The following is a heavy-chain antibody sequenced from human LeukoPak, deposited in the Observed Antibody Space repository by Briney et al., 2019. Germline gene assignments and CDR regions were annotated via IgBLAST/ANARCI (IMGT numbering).Heavy chain of an antibody. J-gene: IGHJ6*02. CDR1: GFTFSSYG. CDR3: AKDLDTTVISYHYYGMDV. V-gene: IGHV3-30*18. CDR2: ISYDGSNK. D-gene: IGHD4-23*01. Sequence: GRSLRLSCAASGFTFSSYGMHWVRQAPGKGLEWVAVISYDGSNKYYADSVKGRFTISRDNSKNTLYLQMNSLRAEDTAVYYCAKDLDTTVISYHYYGMDVWGQGTTVTVSS.